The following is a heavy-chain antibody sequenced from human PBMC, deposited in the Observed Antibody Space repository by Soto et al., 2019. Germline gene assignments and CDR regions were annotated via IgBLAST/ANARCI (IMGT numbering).Heavy chain of an antibody. V-gene: IGHV4-34*01. CDR1: GGSFSGYY. CDR2: INHSGST. Sequence: SKTLSLTCAVYGGSFSGYYWSWIRQPPGKGLEWIGEINHSGSTNYNPSLKSRVTISVDTSKNQFSLKLSSVTAADTAVYYCARESWMNCSFCSCYAVPDAFDICGQRSMVPVSS. CDR3: ARESWMNCSFCSCYAVPDAFDI. J-gene: IGHJ3*02. D-gene: IGHD2-15*01.